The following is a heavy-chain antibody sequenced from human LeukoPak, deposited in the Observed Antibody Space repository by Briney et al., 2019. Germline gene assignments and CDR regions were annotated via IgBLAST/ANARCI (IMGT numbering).Heavy chain of an antibody. CDR1: GGSISSYN. D-gene: IGHD6-6*01. Sequence: SETLSLTCTVSGGSISSYNWSWIRQPPGKGLEWIGYIYYSGSTNYNPSLKSRVTISVDTSKNQFSLKLSSVTAADTAVYYCARYTALPNWITDDPIAAKNPRGYKSAFDIWGQGTMVTVSS. V-gene: IGHV4-59*08. CDR3: ARYTALPNWITDDPIAAKNPRGYKSAFDI. J-gene: IGHJ3*02. CDR2: IYYSGST.